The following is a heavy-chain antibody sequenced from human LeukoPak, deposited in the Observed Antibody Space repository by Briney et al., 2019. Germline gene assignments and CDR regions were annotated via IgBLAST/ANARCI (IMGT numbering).Heavy chain of an antibody. J-gene: IGHJ1*01. CDR3: ATGPGYSSGWYYYFLH. CDR2: IYSGRST. Sequence: GGSLRLSCAASGFTVSSSYVHWVRQAPGKGLEWVSVIYSGRSTSYTDSAKGRFTVPGDNSKNTLYLQMNSLRAEDTAVYYCATGPGYSSGWYYYFLHWGQGTLVTVSS. D-gene: IGHD6-19*01. V-gene: IGHV3-53*01. CDR1: GFTVSSSY.